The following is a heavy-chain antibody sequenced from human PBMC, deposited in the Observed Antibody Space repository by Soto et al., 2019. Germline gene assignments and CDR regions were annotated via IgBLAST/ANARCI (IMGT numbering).Heavy chain of an antibody. V-gene: IGHV4-31*03. CDR3: AREASGIDS. J-gene: IGHJ4*02. D-gene: IGHD6-13*01. Sequence: PSETLSLTCTVSGGSVSSGSYYWSWIRQHPGKGLEWIGYICCSGSTYYKPSLKSRVSISVDTSKNQFSLNLSSVTAADTAVYYCAREASGIDSWGQGTLVTVSS. CDR1: GGSVSSGSYY. CDR2: ICCSGST.